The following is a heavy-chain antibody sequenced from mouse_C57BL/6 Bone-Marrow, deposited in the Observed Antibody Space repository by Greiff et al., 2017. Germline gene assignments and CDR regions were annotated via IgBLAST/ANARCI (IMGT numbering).Heavy chain of an antibody. CDR3: AKDYDGGWFAV. D-gene: IGHD2-4*01. CDR2: IYPRSGNT. V-gene: IGHV1-81*01. CDR1: GYTFTSYG. Sequence: VQLQQSGAELARPGASVKLSCKASGYTFTSYGISWVKQRTGQGLEWIGEIYPRSGNTYYNEQFKGKATLTADKSSSTAYMELRSLTSEDTAVYFCAKDYDGGWFAVWGTGTTVTVSS. J-gene: IGHJ1*03.